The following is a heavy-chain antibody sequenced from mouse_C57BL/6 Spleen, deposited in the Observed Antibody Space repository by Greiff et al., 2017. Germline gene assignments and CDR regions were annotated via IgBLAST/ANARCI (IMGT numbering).Heavy chain of an antibody. CDR2: IYPRSGNT. CDR3: SRFGTTVVASYAMDY. D-gene: IGHD1-1*01. Sequence: QVQLKESGAELARPGASVKLSCKASGYTFTSYGISWVKQRTGQGLEWIGEIYPRSGNTYYNEKFKGKATLTADKSSSTAYMELRSLTSEDSAVSFCSRFGTTVVASYAMDYWGQGTSVTVSS. CDR1: GYTFTSYG. J-gene: IGHJ4*01. V-gene: IGHV1-81*01.